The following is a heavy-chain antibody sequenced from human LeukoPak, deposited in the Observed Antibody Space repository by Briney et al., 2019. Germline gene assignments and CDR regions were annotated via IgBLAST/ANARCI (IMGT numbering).Heavy chain of an antibody. Sequence: PGGSLRLSCAASGFTFSDHYMDWVRQAPGKGLEWVGRIRNKANTYTTEYAASVKGRFTISRDDSKNSLYLQMNSLRAEDTAVYYCAKGRGAAAADGMDAWGQGTTVTVPS. CDR2: IRNKANTYTT. CDR1: GFTFSDHY. V-gene: IGHV3-72*01. D-gene: IGHD6-25*01. CDR3: AKGRGAAAADGMDA. J-gene: IGHJ6*02.